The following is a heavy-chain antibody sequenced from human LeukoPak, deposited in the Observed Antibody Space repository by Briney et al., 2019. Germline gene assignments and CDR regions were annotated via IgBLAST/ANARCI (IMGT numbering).Heavy chain of an antibody. J-gene: IGHJ4*02. CDR2: IIPIFGTA. CDR3: ARQGYYYDSSGYLD. D-gene: IGHD3-22*01. CDR1: GGTFSSYA. V-gene: IGHV1-69*01. Sequence: GSSVKVSCKASGGTFSSYAISWVRQAPGQGLEWVGGIIPIFGTANYAQKFQGRVTITADESTSTAYMELSSLRSEDTAVYYCARQGYYYDSSGYLDWGQGTLVTVSS.